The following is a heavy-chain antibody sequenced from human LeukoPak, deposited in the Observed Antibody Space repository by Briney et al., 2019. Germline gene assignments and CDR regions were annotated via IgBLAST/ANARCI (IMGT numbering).Heavy chain of an antibody. CDR3: AKGPPIYGSGSYYYYYMDV. CDR2: ISSSSSYI. V-gene: IGHV3-21*01. Sequence: GGSLRLSCAASGFTFSSYSMNWVRQAPGKGLEWVSSISSSSSYIYYADSVKGRFTISRDNSKNTLYLQMNSLRAEDTAVYYCAKGPPIYGSGSYYYYYMDVWGKGTTVTISS. CDR1: GFTFSSYS. J-gene: IGHJ6*03. D-gene: IGHD3-10*01.